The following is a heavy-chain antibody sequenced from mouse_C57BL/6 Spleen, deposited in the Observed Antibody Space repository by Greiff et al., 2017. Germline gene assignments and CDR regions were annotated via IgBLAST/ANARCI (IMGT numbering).Heavy chain of an antibody. D-gene: IGHD1-1*01. Sequence: EVQRVESGPVLVKPGASVKMSCKASGYTFTDYYMNWVKQSHGKSLEWIGVINPYNGGTSYNQKFKGKATLTVDKSSSTAYMELNSLTSEDSAVYYCAIYYYGSSHYAMDYWGQGTSVTVSS. J-gene: IGHJ4*01. CDR2: INPYNGGT. CDR1: GYTFTDYY. CDR3: AIYYYGSSHYAMDY. V-gene: IGHV1-19*01.